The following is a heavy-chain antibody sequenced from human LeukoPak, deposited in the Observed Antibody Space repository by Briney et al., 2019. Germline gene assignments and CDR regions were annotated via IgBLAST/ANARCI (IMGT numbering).Heavy chain of an antibody. CDR1: GFTFSSYA. V-gene: IGHV3-23*01. CDR3: AADIVVVPEIDY. Sequence: GGSLRLSCAASGFTFSSYAMSWVRQAPGKGLEWVSAISGSGGSTYYADSVKGRFTISRDNSKNTLYLQMNSLRAEDTAVYYCAADIVVVPEIDYWGQGTLVTVSS. D-gene: IGHD2-2*01. J-gene: IGHJ4*02. CDR2: ISGSGGST.